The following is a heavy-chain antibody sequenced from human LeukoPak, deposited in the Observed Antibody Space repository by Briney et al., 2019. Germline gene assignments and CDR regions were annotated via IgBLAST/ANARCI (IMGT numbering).Heavy chain of an antibody. D-gene: IGHD3-22*01. CDR1: GFTFSSYA. J-gene: IGHJ2*01. V-gene: IGHV3-23*01. CDR3: AKIPTYYYDSSWWYFDL. CDR2: ISGSGGST. Sequence: GGSLRLSCAASGFTFSSYAMSWVRQAPGKGLEWVSAISGSGGSTYYADSVKGRFTISRDNSKNTLYLQMNSLRAEDTAVYYCAKIPTYYYDSSWWYFDLWGRGTLVTVSS.